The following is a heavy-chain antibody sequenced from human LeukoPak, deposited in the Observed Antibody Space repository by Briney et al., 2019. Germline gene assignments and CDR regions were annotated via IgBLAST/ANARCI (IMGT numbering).Heavy chain of an antibody. Sequence: SGGSLRLSCAASGFTFSSYWMSWVRQAPGKGLEWVSSISSSSSYIYYTDSVKGRFTISRDNAKNSLYLQMSSLRAEDTAVYYCARDATMITFGGVIVPDFWGQGTLVTVSS. CDR2: ISSSSSYI. CDR1: GFTFSSYW. V-gene: IGHV3-21*01. CDR3: ARDATMITFGGVIVPDF. J-gene: IGHJ4*02. D-gene: IGHD3-16*02.